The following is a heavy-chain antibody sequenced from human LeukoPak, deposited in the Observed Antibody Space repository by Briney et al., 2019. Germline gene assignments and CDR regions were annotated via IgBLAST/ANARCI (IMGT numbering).Heavy chain of an antibody. Sequence: GAAVTISCKGTGYTFDRYGVTWVRQAPAQGLEGVGWISAYNGNTNYAQKLQGRVTMTTDTSTSTAYMELRSLRSDDTAVYYCARVGGSGYTMIVVVIDYWGQGTLVTVSS. CDR3: ARVGGSGYTMIVVVIDY. J-gene: IGHJ4*02. D-gene: IGHD3-22*01. CDR1: GYTFDRYG. V-gene: IGHV1-18*01. CDR2: ISAYNGNT.